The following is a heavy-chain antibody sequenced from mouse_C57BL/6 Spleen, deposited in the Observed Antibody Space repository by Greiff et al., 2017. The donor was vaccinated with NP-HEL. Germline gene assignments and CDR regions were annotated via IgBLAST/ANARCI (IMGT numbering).Heavy chain of an antibody. D-gene: IGHD1-1*01. CDR1: GYTFTEYT. CDR2: FYPGSGSI. V-gene: IGHV1-62-2*01. CDR3: ARHESPSYYYGSPLYAMDY. Sequence: QVQLQQSGAELVKPGASVKLSCKASGYTFTEYTIHWVKQRSGQGLEWIGWFYPGSGSIKYNEKFKDKATLTADKSSSTVYMELSRLTSEDSAVYFCARHESPSYYYGSPLYAMDYWGQGTSVTVSS. J-gene: IGHJ4*01.